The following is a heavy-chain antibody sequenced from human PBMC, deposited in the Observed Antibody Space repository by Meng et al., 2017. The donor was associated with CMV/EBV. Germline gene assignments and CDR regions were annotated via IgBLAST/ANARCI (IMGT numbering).Heavy chain of an antibody. Sequence: SETLSLTCAVSGGSISSSNWWSWVRQPPGKGLEWIGEIYHSGSTNYNPSLKSRVTISVDKSKNQFSLKLSSVTAADTAVYYCARVSSGGVGVAAMWFDPWGQGTLVTVSS. J-gene: IGHJ5*02. CDR2: IYHSGST. V-gene: IGHV4-4*02. CDR1: GGSISSSNW. CDR3: ARVSSGGVGVAAMWFDP. D-gene: IGHD2-2*01.